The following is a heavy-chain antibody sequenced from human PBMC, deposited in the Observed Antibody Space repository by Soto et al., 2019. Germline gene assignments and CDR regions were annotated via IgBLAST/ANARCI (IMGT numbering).Heavy chain of an antibody. CDR3: AREPTRYQSYYFDY. V-gene: IGHV1-69*12. CDR2: ILPVFGTS. J-gene: IGHJ4*02. Sequence: QLHLVQSGSEVKKPGSSVRVSCKTSGGTLSNYGLSWVRLAPGQGLEWMGGILPVFGTSNYAQKFQDRLTITADESTNTAYMDPTSLTSDDTAVYYWAREPTRYQSYYFDYWGQGTLVTVSS. CDR1: GGTLSNYG. D-gene: IGHD2-2*01.